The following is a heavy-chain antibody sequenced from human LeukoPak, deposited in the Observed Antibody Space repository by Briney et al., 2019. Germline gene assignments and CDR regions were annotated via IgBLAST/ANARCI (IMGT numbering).Heavy chain of an antibody. CDR1: GFTFNNYA. V-gene: IGHV3-23*01. D-gene: IGHD3-3*01. CDR3: ARDGYDFWSAYQIDL. Sequence: GGALRLSCAASGFTFNNYAMTWVRQAPGEGLEWFSAISVSDGSTYYSDSVTGAVTTSRDNSKNTLYLQMTSLRNGDTAVYYCARDGYDFWSAYQIDLWGQGTLVTVSS. J-gene: IGHJ5*02. CDR2: ISVSDGST.